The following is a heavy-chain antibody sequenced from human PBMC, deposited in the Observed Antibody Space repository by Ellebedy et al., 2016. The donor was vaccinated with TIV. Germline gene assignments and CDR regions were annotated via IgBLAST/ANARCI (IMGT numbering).Heavy chain of an antibody. J-gene: IGHJ4*02. Sequence: SETLSLTCAVSGGSISSGGYYWSWIRQHPGKGLEWIGYSYYSGSTYNSPTLRSRVTISVDTSKNQFSLKLSSVTAADTAVYYCARGQLWPFDYWGQGTLVTVSS. D-gene: IGHD5-18*01. CDR2: SYYSGST. V-gene: IGHV4-31*11. CDR3: ARGQLWPFDY. CDR1: GGSISSGGYY.